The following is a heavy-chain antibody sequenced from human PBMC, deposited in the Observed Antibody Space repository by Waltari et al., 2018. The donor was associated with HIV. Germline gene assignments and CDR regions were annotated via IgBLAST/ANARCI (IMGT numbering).Heavy chain of an antibody. CDR2: RNHGTGNT. D-gene: IGHD6-19*01. V-gene: IGHV1-8*01. CDR1: GYTFINYD. Sequence: QVHLVQSGAEVKKPGASVKVSCKASGYTFINYDINWVRQSKGQGLEWIGWRNHGTGNTSYAQKFQGRVTLTMDTAINTAYMELSSLISDDTAVYYCARPGQTSGWYVYYYDLWGQGTLVTVSS. CDR3: ARPGQTSGWYVYYYDL. J-gene: IGHJ5*02.